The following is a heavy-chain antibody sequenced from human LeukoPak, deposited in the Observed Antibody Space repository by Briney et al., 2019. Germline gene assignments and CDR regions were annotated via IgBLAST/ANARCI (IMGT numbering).Heavy chain of an antibody. CDR1: GFTFSDYY. CDR2: ISSSSSYT. V-gene: IGHV3-11*05. Sequence: GGSLRLSCAASGFTFSDYYMSWIRQAPGKGLEWVSYISSSSSYTNYADSVKGRFTISRDNAKNSLYLQMNSLRAEDTAVYYCARESGDYDGYYFDYWGQGTLVTGFS. J-gene: IGHJ4*02. CDR3: ARESGDYDGYYFDY. D-gene: IGHD4-17*01.